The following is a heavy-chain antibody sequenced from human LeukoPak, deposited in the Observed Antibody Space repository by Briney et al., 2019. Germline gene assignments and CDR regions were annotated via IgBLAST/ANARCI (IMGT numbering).Heavy chain of an antibody. V-gene: IGHV3-43*02. Sequence: GGSLRLSCAASGFTFDDYAMHWVRQAPGKGLEWVSLIRGDGGSTYYADSVKGRFTISRDNSKNSLYLQMNSLRTEDTALYYCAKDSAVAGPYYFDYWGQGTLVTVSS. CDR1: GFTFDDYA. CDR3: AKDSAVAGPYYFDY. CDR2: IRGDGGST. D-gene: IGHD6-19*01. J-gene: IGHJ4*02.